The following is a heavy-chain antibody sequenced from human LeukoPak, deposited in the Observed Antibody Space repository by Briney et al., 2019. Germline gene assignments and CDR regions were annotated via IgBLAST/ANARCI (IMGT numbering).Heavy chain of an antibody. D-gene: IGHD1-20*01. CDR1: GYTLTELS. V-gene: IGHV1-24*01. Sequence: ASVKVSCKVSGYTLTELSMHWVRQAPGKGLEWMGGFDPEDGETIYAQKFQGRVTITTDESTSTAYMELSSLRSEDTAVYYCAREAYNWNERLLRGFDYWGQGTLVTVSS. J-gene: IGHJ4*02. CDR3: AREAYNWNERLLRGFDY. CDR2: FDPEDGET.